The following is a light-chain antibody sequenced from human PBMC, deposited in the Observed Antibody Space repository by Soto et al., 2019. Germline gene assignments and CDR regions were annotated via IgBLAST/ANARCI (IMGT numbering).Light chain of an antibody. V-gene: IGKV3-11*01. CDR3: QQRSNWPTT. CDR2: DAS. CDR1: QSVGSN. Sequence: EIVLTQSPATLSLSPGERATLSCRASQSVGSNLAWYQQKPGQAPRLLIYDASNRATGIPARFSGSGSGTDFTLTIRSLEPEDFAVYYCQQRSNWPTTFGQGTKLEIK. J-gene: IGKJ2*01.